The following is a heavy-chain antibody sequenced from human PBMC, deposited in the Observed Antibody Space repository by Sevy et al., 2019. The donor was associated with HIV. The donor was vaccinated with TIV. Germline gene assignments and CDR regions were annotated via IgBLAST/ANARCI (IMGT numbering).Heavy chain of an antibody. CDR2: ISWDSGII. CDR3: AKDLARGTLEYGMDV. D-gene: IGHD3-16*01. V-gene: IGHV3-9*01. J-gene: IGHJ6*02. Sequence: GGSLRLSCEASGFMFDDYAMHWVRQAPGKGLEWVALISWDSGIIAYADSVKGRFTISRDNTKNFLYLQMNSLRTEDTALYYCAKDLARGTLEYGMDVWGQGTTVTVSS. CDR1: GFMFDDYA.